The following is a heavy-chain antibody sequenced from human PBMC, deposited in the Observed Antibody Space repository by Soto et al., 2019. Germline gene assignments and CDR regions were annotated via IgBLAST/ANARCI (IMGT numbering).Heavy chain of an antibody. CDR3: AKNRSSSPSFHY. J-gene: IGHJ4*02. V-gene: IGHV3-23*01. CDR2: ISGSGGST. Sequence: PGGSLRLSCAASGFTFSSYAMNWVRQAPGKGLEWVSAISGSGGSTYYADSVKGRFTISRDNSKNTLYLQMNSLRAEDTAVYYFAKNRSSSPSFHYWGQGTLVTVSS. D-gene: IGHD6-6*01. CDR1: GFTFSSYA.